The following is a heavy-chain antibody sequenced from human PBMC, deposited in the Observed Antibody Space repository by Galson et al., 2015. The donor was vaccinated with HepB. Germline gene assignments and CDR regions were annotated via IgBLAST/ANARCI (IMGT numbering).Heavy chain of an antibody. CDR2: IDPSDSYT. V-gene: IGHV5-10-1*01. CDR3: ARRGFMAGATPPASDFDL. CDR1: GYSFTSYW. Sequence: QSGAEVKKPGESLRISCKGSGYSFTSYWISWVRQMPGKGLEWMGRIDPSDSYTNYSPSFQGHVTISADKSISTAYLQWSSLKASDTAMYYCARRGFMAGATPPASDFDLWGRGTLVTASS. J-gene: IGHJ2*01. D-gene: IGHD1-26*01.